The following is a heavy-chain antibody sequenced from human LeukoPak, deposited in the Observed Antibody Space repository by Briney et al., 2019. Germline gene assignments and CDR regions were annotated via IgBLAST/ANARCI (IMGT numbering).Heavy chain of an antibody. J-gene: IGHJ4*02. D-gene: IGHD2-15*01. CDR2: IKQDGSEK. CDR1: GFTFSSYW. Sequence: GGSLRLSCAASGFTFSSYWMSWVRQAPGKGLEWVANIKQDGSEKYYVDSVKGRFTISRDNAKNSLYLQMNSLRAEDTALYYCAKDIESSGRGWGLFDYWGQGTLVTVSS. CDR3: AKDIESSGRGWGLFDY. V-gene: IGHV3-7*03.